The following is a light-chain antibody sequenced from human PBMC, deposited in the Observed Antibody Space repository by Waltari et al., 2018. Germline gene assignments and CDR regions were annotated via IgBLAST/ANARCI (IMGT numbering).Light chain of an antibody. J-gene: IGKJ4*01. V-gene: IGKV1-NL1*01. CDR1: QGISNS. Sequence: IQLTQSPSSLSAFVGDRVTITCRASQGISNSLAWYQQKPGKAPKLLLYAASRLESGVPSRFSGSGSGTDYTLTISSLQPEDCATYYCQQYYSIALNFGGGTKVEIK. CDR3: QQYYSIALN. CDR2: AAS.